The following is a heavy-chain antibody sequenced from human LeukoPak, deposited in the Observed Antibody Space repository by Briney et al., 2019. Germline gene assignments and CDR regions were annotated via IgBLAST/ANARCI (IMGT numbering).Heavy chain of an antibody. CDR3: AREQGGYYYYGMDV. CDR2: ISGSGGCT. D-gene: IGHD3-16*01. J-gene: IGHJ6*02. Sequence: GGFLRLSCAASGFTFSSYAMSWVRQAPGKGLEWVSAISGSGGCTYYADSVKGRFTISRDNSKNTLYLQMNSLRAEDTAVYYCAREQGGYYYYGMDVWGQGTTVTVSS. V-gene: IGHV3-23*01. CDR1: GFTFSSYA.